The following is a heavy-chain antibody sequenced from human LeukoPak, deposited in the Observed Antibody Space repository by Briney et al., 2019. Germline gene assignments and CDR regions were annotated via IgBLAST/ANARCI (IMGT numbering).Heavy chain of an antibody. CDR2: IHYTGST. J-gene: IGHJ5*02. Sequence: PSETLSLTCTVSGGSINSYYWSWICQPPGKGLECIGYIHYTGSTNYNPSLKSRVTISVDTSKSQFSLKLSSVTAADTAVYYCARGGYYGSGNDFRFDPWGQGTLVTVSS. CDR1: GGSINSYY. V-gene: IGHV4-59*01. CDR3: ARGGYYGSGNDFRFDP. D-gene: IGHD3-10*01.